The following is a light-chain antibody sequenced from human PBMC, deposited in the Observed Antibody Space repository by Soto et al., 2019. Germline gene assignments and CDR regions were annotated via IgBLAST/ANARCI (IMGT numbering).Light chain of an antibody. CDR1: SSDVGNYKY. V-gene: IGLV2-14*01. Sequence: QSALTQPASVSGSPGQSVTISCTGTSSDVGNYKYVSWYQQHSGRPPKLILYEATTRPSGVSTRFSGSQSDNTASLTISELQADDEADYYCSSYTTSFTWVFGGGTQLTVL. CDR3: SSYTTSFTWV. J-gene: IGLJ3*02. CDR2: EAT.